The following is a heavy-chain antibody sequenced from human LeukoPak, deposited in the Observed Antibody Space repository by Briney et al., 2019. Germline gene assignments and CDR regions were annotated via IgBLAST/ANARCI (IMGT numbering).Heavy chain of an antibody. CDR1: GFTFNTYA. D-gene: IGHD1-14*01. CDR3: AKDWSGSDYFDY. V-gene: IGHV3-23*01. J-gene: IGHJ4*02. CDR2: ISGSGAGT. Sequence: GGSLRLSCAASGFTFNTYAMSWVRQAPGKGLEWVSSISGSGAGTYHADSVKGRFTISRDNSENTVYLQMNSLRAEDTAIHYCAKDWSGSDYFDYWGQGTLVTVSS.